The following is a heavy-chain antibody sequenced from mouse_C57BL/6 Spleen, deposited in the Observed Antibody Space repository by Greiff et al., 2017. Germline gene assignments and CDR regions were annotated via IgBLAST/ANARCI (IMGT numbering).Heavy chain of an antibody. CDR1: GYTFTDYN. CDR2: INPNNGGT. CDR3: AEGGYFWYFDV. D-gene: IGHD2-3*01. V-gene: IGHV1-22*01. Sequence: VQLQQSGPELVKPGASVKMSCKASGYTFTDYNMHWVKQSHGKSLEWIGYINPNNGGTSYNQKFKGKATLTVNKSSSTAYMELRSLTSEESAVYYCAEGGYFWYFDVWGTGTTVTVSS. J-gene: IGHJ1*03.